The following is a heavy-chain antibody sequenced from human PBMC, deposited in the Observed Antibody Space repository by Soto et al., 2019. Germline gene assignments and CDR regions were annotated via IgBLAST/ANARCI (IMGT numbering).Heavy chain of an antibody. CDR2: INHSGST. Sequence: QVQLQQWGAGLLKPSETLSLTCAVYGGSFSGYYWSWIRQPPGKGLEWIGEINHSGSTNYNPSLKMRVTISGDTSKNQFSLKLSSVTAADTAVYYCARVRWGAAAGRYYYYGMDVWGQGTTVTVSS. CDR3: ARVRWGAAAGRYYYYGMDV. J-gene: IGHJ6*02. V-gene: IGHV4-34*01. D-gene: IGHD6-13*01. CDR1: GGSFSGYY.